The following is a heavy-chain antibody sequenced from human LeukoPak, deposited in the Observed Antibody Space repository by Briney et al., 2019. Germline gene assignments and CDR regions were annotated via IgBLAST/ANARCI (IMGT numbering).Heavy chain of an antibody. V-gene: IGHV1-18*01. CDR3: ARARGPSLLFRRDNTYYFDY. Sequence: ASVKVSCKAFGYTFTSYGISWVRRAPGQGLEWMGWISAYNGNTNYAQKLQGRVTMTTDTSTSTAYMELRSLRSDDTAVYYCARARGPSLLFRRDNTYYFDYWGQGTLVTVSS. J-gene: IGHJ4*02. D-gene: IGHD3-16*01. CDR2: ISAYNGNT. CDR1: GYTFTSYG.